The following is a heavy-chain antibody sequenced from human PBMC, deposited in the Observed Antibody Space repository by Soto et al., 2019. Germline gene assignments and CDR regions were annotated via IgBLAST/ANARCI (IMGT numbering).Heavy chain of an antibody. CDR2: TYYRSRWYF. Sequence: PSQTLSLTCVISGDSVSRNTAAWNWIRRSPSRGLEWLGRTYYRSRWYFDYAVSLVSRITINPDTSRNRVSLQLSSVAPEDTAVYYCTRGALGMEVANFDSWGQGTLVTVSS. V-gene: IGHV6-1*01. J-gene: IGHJ4*02. CDR3: TRGALGMEVANFDS. D-gene: IGHD6-19*01. CDR1: GDSVSRNTAA.